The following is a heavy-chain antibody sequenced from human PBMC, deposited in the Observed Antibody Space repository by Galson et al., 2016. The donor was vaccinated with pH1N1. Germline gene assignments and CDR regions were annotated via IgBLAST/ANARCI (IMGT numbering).Heavy chain of an antibody. J-gene: IGHJ5*02. V-gene: IGHV1-18*01. CDR3: ARLSGSRWLDP. CDR2: ISGYNGNT. CDR1: GYMFASYG. Sequence: CKASGYMFASYGITWVRQAPGQGLEWMGLISGYNGNTNYAQKFRGRLTMTTDTSTTTAYMELRSLRSDDTAFYYCARLSGSRWLDPWGQGTLVTVSS. D-gene: IGHD3-10*01.